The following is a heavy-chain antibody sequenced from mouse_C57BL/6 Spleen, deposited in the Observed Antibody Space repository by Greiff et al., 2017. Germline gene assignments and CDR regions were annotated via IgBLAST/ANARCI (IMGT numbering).Heavy chain of an antibody. Sequence: QVQLQQPGAELVKPGASVKLSCKASGYTFTSYWMPWVKQRPGQGLEWIGNIHPNSGSTNYNEKFKSKATLTADTSSSTAYMQLSSLTSEDSAVYSCARDQGLSSYFDYWGQGTTVTVSS. D-gene: IGHD2-12*01. J-gene: IGHJ2*01. CDR3: ARDQGLSSYFDY. CDR1: GYTFTSYW. V-gene: IGHV1-64*01. CDR2: IHPNSGST.